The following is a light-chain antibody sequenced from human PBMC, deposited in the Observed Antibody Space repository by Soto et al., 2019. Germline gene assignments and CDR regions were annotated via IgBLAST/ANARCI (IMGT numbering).Light chain of an antibody. J-gene: IGKJ1*01. V-gene: IGKV3-15*01. Sequence: EIVMTQSPATLSVSPGERATLSCRASQSVSSNLAWYQQKPGQAPRLLIYGASTRATGIPARFSGSGSGTDFTLTISSLQSDDLAVYYCQQYDKWPRTFGQGTKV. CDR2: GAS. CDR1: QSVSSN. CDR3: QQYDKWPRT.